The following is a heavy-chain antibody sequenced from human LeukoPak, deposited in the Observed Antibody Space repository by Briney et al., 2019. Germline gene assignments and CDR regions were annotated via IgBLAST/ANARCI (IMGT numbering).Heavy chain of an antibody. D-gene: IGHD6-13*01. CDR2: ISYDGSNK. J-gene: IGHJ6*02. Sequence: GGSLRLSCAASGFTFSSYGMHWVRQAPGKGLEWVAVISYDGSNKYYADSVKGRFTISRENSQNTLYLQMNSLRAEDTAVYYCARDIAAAGSRYYYYGMDVWGQGTTVTVSS. CDR1: GFTFSSYG. V-gene: IGHV3-30*03. CDR3: ARDIAAAGSRYYYYGMDV.